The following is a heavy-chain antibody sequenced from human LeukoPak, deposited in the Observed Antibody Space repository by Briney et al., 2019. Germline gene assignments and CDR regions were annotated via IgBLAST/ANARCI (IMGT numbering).Heavy chain of an antibody. CDR1: GFTFIDYV. CDR3: ARGGIQVSGIDEFDY. Sequence: GGSLRLAWAAAGFTFIDYVMHWVRQVIGKGLEWVSAIGILGDTHYSGSVKGRFTISRENAESSLYLQMNSLRAEDTAVYYCARGGIQVSGIDEFDYWGQGTLVTVSS. CDR2: IGILGDT. V-gene: IGHV3-13*01. D-gene: IGHD6-19*01. J-gene: IGHJ4*02.